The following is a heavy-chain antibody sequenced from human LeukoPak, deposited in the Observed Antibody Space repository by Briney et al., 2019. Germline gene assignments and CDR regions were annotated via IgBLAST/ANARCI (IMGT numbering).Heavy chain of an antibody. D-gene: IGHD1-26*01. CDR2: ISYDGSNK. Sequence: GGSLRLSCAASGFTFSTYAMHWVRQAPGKGLEWVEVISYDGSNKFYTGSVKGRFTISRDNSKNTLYLQMNSLRPEDTAVYYCARSGGATGLSHFDYWGQGTLVTVSS. CDR1: GFTFSTYA. V-gene: IGHV3-30-3*01. CDR3: ARSGGATGLSHFDY. J-gene: IGHJ4*02.